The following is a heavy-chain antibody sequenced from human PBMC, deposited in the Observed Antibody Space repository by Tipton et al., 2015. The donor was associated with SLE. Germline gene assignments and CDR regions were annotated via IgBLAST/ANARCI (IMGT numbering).Heavy chain of an antibody. CDR2: IYYSGST. Sequence: TLSLTCTVSGDSISRYYWSWIRQSPEKGLEWIGYIYYSGSTKYNPSLESRVTMSVDTSKNQFSLSLTSLTPADTAIYFCARDGGGDMLDFWGQGALVTVSS. D-gene: IGHD2-21*02. V-gene: IGHV4-59*01. CDR1: GDSISRYY. CDR3: ARDGGGDMLDF. J-gene: IGHJ4*02.